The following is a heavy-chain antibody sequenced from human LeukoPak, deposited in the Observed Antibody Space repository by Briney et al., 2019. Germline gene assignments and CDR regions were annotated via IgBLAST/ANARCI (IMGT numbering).Heavy chain of an antibody. CDR2: FDLEDGET. D-gene: IGHD1-26*01. CDR3: VTLMGIVGDYYLDR. V-gene: IGHV1-24*01. CDR1: GYSLTEIS. Sequence: EGSVKVSCKVSGYSLTEISMHWVRQAPGKGPEWMGGFDLEDGETIYAQKFQGRVTLTEDTATDTAYMELRRLRSEDSAVYFCVTLMGIVGDYYLDRWGQGTLVIVSP. J-gene: IGHJ4*02.